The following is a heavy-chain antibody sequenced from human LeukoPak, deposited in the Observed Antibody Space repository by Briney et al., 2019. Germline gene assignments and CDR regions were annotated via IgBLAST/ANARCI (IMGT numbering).Heavy chain of an antibody. CDR2: ISYDGSNK. CDR1: GFTFSSYG. Sequence: PGGSLRLSCAASGFTFSSYGMHWVRQAPGKGLEWVAVISYDGSNKYYADSVKGRFTISRDNAKNSLYLHMDSLRAEDTAVYYCARGAYSSGWAYFDHWGHGTLVTVSS. V-gene: IGHV3-30*03. J-gene: IGHJ4*01. D-gene: IGHD6-19*01. CDR3: ARGAYSSGWAYFDH.